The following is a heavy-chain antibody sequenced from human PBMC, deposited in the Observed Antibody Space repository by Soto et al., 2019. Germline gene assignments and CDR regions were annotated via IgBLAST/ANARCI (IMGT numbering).Heavy chain of an antibody. Sequence: ASVKVSCKASGDTLTYNYMHWVREAPGQGLEWMGWINPNGGTNYAQKFQGRVTMTRDTSTSTAYMELSRLRSDDTAVYYCARSLTTLTTLLDYWGQGTMVTVSS. D-gene: IGHD4-17*01. CDR1: GDTLTYNY. J-gene: IGHJ4*02. V-gene: IGHV1-2*02. CDR2: INPNGGT. CDR3: ARSLTTLTTLLDY.